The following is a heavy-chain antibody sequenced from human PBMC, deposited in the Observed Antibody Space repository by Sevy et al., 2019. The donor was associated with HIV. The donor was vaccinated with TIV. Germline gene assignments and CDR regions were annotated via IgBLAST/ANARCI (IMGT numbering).Heavy chain of an antibody. J-gene: IGHJ3*02. Sequence: SETLSLTCTVSGGSINSDHWNWIRQPPGKGLEWIGYVYYNGGTNYNPSLKNRVTISVDRTKNKFALKLTSVTAADTAVYYWTRRNDFDIWGQGTMVTVSS. CDR3: TRRNDFDI. V-gene: IGHV4-59*08. CDR1: GGSINSDH. CDR2: VYYNGGT.